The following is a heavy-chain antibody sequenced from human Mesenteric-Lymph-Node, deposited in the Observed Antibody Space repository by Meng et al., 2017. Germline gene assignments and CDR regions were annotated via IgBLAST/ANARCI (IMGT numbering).Heavy chain of an antibody. V-gene: IGHV3-30*07. Sequence: GESLKISCAASGFSFSSYAMPWVRQAPGKGLEWVAIMSYARRNKYYADSVKGRFTISRDNSKNTLYLQMNILRTEDTAIYYCAKVVTSGSNSRVLDAFDMWGQGTEVTVSS. CDR1: GFSFSSYA. D-gene: IGHD3-10*01. CDR3: AKVVTSGSNSRVLDAFDM. CDR2: MSYARRNK. J-gene: IGHJ3*02.